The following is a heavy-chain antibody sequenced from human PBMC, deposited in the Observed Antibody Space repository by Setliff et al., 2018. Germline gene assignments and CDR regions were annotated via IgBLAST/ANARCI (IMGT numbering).Heavy chain of an antibody. CDR1: GYIFTDYS. CDR3: ARGIYYYSSGGFYYMDV. V-gene: IGHV7-4-1*02. Sequence: ASVKVSCKTSGYIFTDYSIHWVRQAPGQGLEWMGWIKTDTGSPTYARGFTGRLVFSLDTSVGTTFLQISSLKAEDTAVYYCARGIYYYSSGGFYYMDVWGKGIMVTVSS. D-gene: IGHD3-10*01. CDR2: IKTDTGSP. J-gene: IGHJ6*03.